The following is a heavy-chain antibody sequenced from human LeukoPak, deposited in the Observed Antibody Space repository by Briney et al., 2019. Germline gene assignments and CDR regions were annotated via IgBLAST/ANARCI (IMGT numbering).Heavy chain of an antibody. Sequence: SSETLSLTCAVYGGSFSGYYWSWIRQSPGKGLEWIGEINHTGTTNYNPSLKSPVTISVDTSKNQFSLKLSSVTAADTAVYYCATGTVTGAFDIWGQGTMVTVSS. CDR1: GGSFSGYY. CDR2: INHTGTT. J-gene: IGHJ3*02. CDR3: ATGTVTGAFDI. D-gene: IGHD4-17*01. V-gene: IGHV4-34*01.